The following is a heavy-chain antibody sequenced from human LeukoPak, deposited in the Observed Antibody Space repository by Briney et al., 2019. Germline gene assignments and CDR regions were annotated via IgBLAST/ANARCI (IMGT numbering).Heavy chain of an antibody. V-gene: IGHV3-9*01. J-gene: IGHJ4*02. CDR1: GFTFDDYA. CDR2: ISWNSGSI. CDR3: AAGIAVAGQFDH. Sequence: PGGSLRLSCAASGFTFDDYAMHWVRQAPGKGLEWVSGISWNSGSIGYADSVKGRFTISRDNAKNSLYLQMNSLRAEDTAVYYCAAGIAVAGQFDHWGQGTLVTVSS. D-gene: IGHD6-19*01.